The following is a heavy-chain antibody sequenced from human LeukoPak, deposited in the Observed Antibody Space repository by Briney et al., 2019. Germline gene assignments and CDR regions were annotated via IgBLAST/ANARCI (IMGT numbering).Heavy chain of an antibody. V-gene: IGHV4-59*01. CDR1: GGSISSYS. CDR2: IYYGAST. D-gene: IGHD3-22*01. Sequence: SETLSLTCTVSGGSISSYSRSWVRRPPGRGLGWIGYIYYGASTNYNPTLKSRVTISVDTSKNQFSLMLSSVTAADTAVYCCARDEVVSGYASDIWGQGTMVTVSS. J-gene: IGHJ3*02. CDR3: ARDEVVSGYASDI.